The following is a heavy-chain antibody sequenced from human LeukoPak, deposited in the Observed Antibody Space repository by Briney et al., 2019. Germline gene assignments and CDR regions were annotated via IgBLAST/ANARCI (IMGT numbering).Heavy chain of an antibody. J-gene: IGHJ4*02. CDR2: IYFSGTT. CDR1: GDSISTYY. CDR3: AREVYCGGDCYRLDFMGVFDY. V-gene: IGHV4-59*01. D-gene: IGHD2-21*02. Sequence: SSETLSLTCTVSGDSISTYYWSWIRQPPGKRLEWIGYIYFSGTTNYNPSLKSRVTISVDTSKNQFSLKLSSVTAADTAVYYCAREVYCGGDCYRLDFMGVFDYWGQGTLVTVSS.